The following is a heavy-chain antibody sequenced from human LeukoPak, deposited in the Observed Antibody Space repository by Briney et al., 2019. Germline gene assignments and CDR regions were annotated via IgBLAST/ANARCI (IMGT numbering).Heavy chain of an antibody. CDR3: ARVGDYGGSLNWFDP. V-gene: IGHV3-7*01. CDR2: IKQDGSEK. D-gene: IGHD4-23*01. J-gene: IGHJ5*02. Sequence: GRSLRLSCGASGFTFSSYGMHWVRQAPGKGLEWVANIKQDGSEKYYVDSVKGRFTISRDNAKNSLYLQMNSLRAEDTAVYYCARVGDYGGSLNWFDPWGQGTLVTVSS. CDR1: GFTFSSYG.